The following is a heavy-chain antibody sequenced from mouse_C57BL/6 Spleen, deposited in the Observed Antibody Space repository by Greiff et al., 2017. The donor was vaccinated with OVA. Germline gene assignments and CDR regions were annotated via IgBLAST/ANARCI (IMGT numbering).Heavy chain of an antibody. V-gene: IGHV1-69*01. J-gene: IGHJ3*01. CDR2: IDPSDSYT. CDR3: ARWGSITTVVAEPY. CDR1: GHTFTSYW. Sequence: QVQLQQPGAELVMPGASVKLSCKASGHTFTSYWMHWVKQRPGQGLEWIGEIDPSDSYTNYNQKFKGKSTLTVDKSSSTAYMQLSSLTSEDSAVYYCARWGSITTVVAEPYWGQGTLVTVSA. D-gene: IGHD1-1*01.